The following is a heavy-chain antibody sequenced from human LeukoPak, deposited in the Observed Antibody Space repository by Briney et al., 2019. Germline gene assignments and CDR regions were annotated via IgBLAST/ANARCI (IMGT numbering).Heavy chain of an antibody. CDR1: EFPFCSYG. CDR3: AELGITMIGGV. CDR2: ISGSASST. J-gene: IGHJ6*04. V-gene: IGHV3-23*01. Sequence: GSLRLSCAAPEFPFCSYGLSWVRQAPGEGLGWVSAISGSASSTYYADSVKGRFTISRDNSKNTLYLQMNSLRAEDTAVYYCAELGITMIGGVWGKGTTVTISS. D-gene: IGHD3-10*02.